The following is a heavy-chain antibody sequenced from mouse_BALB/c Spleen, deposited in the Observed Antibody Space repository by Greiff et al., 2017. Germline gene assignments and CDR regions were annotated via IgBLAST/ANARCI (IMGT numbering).Heavy chain of an antibody. V-gene: IGHV5-9-4*01. CDR1: GFTFSSYA. CDR2: ISSGGSYT. J-gene: IGHJ3*01. D-gene: IGHD2-2*01. Sequence: EVKLVESGGGLVKPGGSLKLSCAASGFTFSSYAMSWVRQSPEKRLEWVAEISSGGSYTYYPDTVTGRFTISRDNAKNTLYLEMSSLRSEDTAMYYCARGGGYPPWFAYWGQGTLVTVSA. CDR3: ARGGGYPPWFAY.